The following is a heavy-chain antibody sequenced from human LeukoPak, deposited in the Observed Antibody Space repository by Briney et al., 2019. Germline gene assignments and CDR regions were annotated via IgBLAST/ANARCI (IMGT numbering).Heavy chain of an antibody. Sequence: SGTLSLTCTVSGASFSSGDQYWNWIRQSPGKGLEWIGSIHPSGTLYYNPSLESRVTISIDTSENQFSLNPNSVTAADTAVYFCSRGLDSRKLGYWGQGTLVTVSS. D-gene: IGHD3-22*01. V-gene: IGHV4-31*03. J-gene: IGHJ4*02. CDR2: IHPSGTL. CDR1: GASFSSGDQY. CDR3: SRGLDSRKLGY.